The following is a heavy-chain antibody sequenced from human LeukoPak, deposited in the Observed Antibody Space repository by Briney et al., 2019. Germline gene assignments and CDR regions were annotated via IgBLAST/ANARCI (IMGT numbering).Heavy chain of an antibody. Sequence: NPGGSLRLSCAASGFPFGSFAMSWVRQAPGKGLEWVSSISSSSSYIYYADSVKGRFTISRDNAKNSLYLQMNSLRAEDTAVYYCATRRRIDYWGQGTLVTVSS. CDR1: GFPFGSFA. J-gene: IGHJ4*02. V-gene: IGHV3-21*04. CDR3: ATRRRIDY. CDR2: ISSSSSYI.